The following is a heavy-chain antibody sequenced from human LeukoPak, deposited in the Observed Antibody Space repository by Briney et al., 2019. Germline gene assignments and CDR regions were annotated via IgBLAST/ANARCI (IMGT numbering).Heavy chain of an antibody. CDR3: AKDIVVVPSRSGDAFDI. CDR1: GFTFSSYA. CDR2: ISGSGGST. V-gene: IGHV3-23*01. Sequence: GRSLRLSCAASGFTFSSYAMSWVRQAPGKGLEWVSAISGSGGSTYYADSVKGRFTISRDNSKNTLYLQMNSLRAEDTAVYYCAKDIVVVPSRSGDAFDIWGQGTMVTVSS. J-gene: IGHJ3*02. D-gene: IGHD2-2*01.